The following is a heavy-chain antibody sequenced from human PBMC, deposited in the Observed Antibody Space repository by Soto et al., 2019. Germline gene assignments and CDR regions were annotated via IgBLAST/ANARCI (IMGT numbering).Heavy chain of an antibody. Sequence: QVQLVQSGAEVKKPGSSVKVSCKASGGTFSSYAISWVRQAPGQGLEWMGGIIPIFGTANYAQKFEGRVTITADESTSTAYMGLSSLRSEDTAVYYCARDWDSGSYYGLDYWCQGTLVTVSS. D-gene: IGHD1-26*01. J-gene: IGHJ4*02. CDR3: ARDWDSGSYYGLDY. V-gene: IGHV1-69*01. CDR1: GGTFSSYA. CDR2: IIPIFGTA.